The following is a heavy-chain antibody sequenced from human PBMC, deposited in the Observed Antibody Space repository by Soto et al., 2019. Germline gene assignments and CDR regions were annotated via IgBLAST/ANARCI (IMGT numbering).Heavy chain of an antibody. CDR2: IYWDDSK. V-gene: IGHV2-5*02. Sequence: QITLKESGPTLVKPTQTLTLTCTFSGFSLSSNGVSVGWIRQPPGKALEWLAVIYWDDSKHYSPPLKSSFTSTTGTSENPVVLTMTNMDPVDTATYYCARKGSGIYAFDFWGRGTMVTVSS. D-gene: IGHD1-26*01. CDR1: GFSLSSNGVS. J-gene: IGHJ3*01. CDR3: ARKGSGIYAFDF.